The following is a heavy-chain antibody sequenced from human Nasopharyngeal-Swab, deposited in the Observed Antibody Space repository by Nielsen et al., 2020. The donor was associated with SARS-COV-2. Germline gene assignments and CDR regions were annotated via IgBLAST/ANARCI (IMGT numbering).Heavy chain of an antibody. D-gene: IGHD1-26*01. CDR3: VRGPVEGATGYFQF. V-gene: IGHV3-74*03. CDR2: IDMRGRTT. J-gene: IGHJ1*01. Sequence: GESLKISCATSGFTFSNYWMHWVRQATGKGLEWVARIDMRGRTTTHADSVKGRFTISRDNAKNTLSLQMNSLTPADTAVYFCVRGPVEGATGYFQFWGQGTLVTVSS. CDR1: GFTFSNYW.